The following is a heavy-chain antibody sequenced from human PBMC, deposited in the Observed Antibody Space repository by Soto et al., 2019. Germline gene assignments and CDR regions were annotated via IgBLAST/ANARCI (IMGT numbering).Heavy chain of an antibody. J-gene: IGHJ5*02. V-gene: IGHV4-59*01. CDR2: LYYTGIT. D-gene: IGHD3-3*01. Sequence: SETLSLTCTVSGGSISTYYWNWIRQPPGKGLEWIGYLYYTGITNYNPSLKSRVTISVDKSKNQFSLKLTSATAADTAVYYCARDRDYDFWSGLDPWGQGKLVTVSS. CDR1: GGSISTYY. CDR3: ARDRDYDFWSGLDP.